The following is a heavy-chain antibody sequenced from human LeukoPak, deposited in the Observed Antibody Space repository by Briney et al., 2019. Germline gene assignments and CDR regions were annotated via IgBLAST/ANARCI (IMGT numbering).Heavy chain of an antibody. J-gene: IGHJ4*02. CDR2: ISYDRSNK. V-gene: IGHV3-30*04. CDR3: ARGPERRYFDWLLYY. CDR1: GFTFSSYA. Sequence: PGRSLRLSCAASGFTFSSYAMHWVRQAPGKGLEWVAVISYDRSNKYYADSVKGRFTISRDNSKNTLYLQMNSLRAEDTAVYYCARGPERRYFDWLLYYWGQGTLVTVSS. D-gene: IGHD3-9*01.